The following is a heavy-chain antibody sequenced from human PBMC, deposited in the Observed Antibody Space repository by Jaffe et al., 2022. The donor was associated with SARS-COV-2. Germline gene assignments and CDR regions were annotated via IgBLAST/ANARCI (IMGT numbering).Heavy chain of an antibody. Sequence: QVTLRESGPALVKPTQTLTLTCTFSGFSLSTSGMCVSWIRQPPGKALEWLALIDWDDDKYYSTSLKTRLTISKDTSKNQVVLTMTNMDPVDTATYYCARILGYCSGGSCYYNWFDPWGQGTLVTVSS. D-gene: IGHD2-15*01. CDR3: ARILGYCSGGSCYYNWFDP. J-gene: IGHJ5*02. CDR2: IDWDDDK. CDR1: GFSLSTSGMC. V-gene: IGHV2-70*01.